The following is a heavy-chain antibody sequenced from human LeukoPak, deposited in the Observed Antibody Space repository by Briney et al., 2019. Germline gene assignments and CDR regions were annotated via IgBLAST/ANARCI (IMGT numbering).Heavy chain of an antibody. CDR2: MSSSDDGR. V-gene: IGHV3-23*01. Sequence: GGSLRLSCATSGFSFSSYAMSWVRQAPGKGLEWVSAMSSSDDGRYYAASVRGRFTISRDTSRSTLYLQMNSLRAEDTAVYYCARDRGARHYFDYWGQGTLVTVSS. J-gene: IGHJ4*02. CDR1: GFSFSSYA. D-gene: IGHD1-26*01. CDR3: ARDRGARHYFDY.